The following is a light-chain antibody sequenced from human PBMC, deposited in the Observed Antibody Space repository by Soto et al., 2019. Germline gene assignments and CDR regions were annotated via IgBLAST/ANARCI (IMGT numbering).Light chain of an antibody. J-gene: IGKJ1*01. CDR2: GAS. CDR1: QTISSSY. V-gene: IGKV3-20*01. Sequence: EIVLTQSPGTLSLSPGERATLSCRTSQTISSSYLAWYQQTPGQAPRLLMYGASHRATGIPDRFSGSGSGTDFTLTFSRLEPEDFAVNYCQHYGNSPQTFGQGTKVEIK. CDR3: QHYGNSPQT.